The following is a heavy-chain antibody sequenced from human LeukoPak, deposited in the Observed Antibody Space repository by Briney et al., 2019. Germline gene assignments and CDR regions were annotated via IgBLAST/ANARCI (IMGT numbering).Heavy chain of an antibody. CDR3: ARDGVLRHFDWLFYYYLDV. D-gene: IGHD3-9*01. CDR2: ISYDGSIK. J-gene: IGHJ6*03. V-gene: IGHV3-30*03. Sequence: GGSLRLSCAASGFTFSSYGMHWVRQAPGKGLEWVAVISYDGSIKYYADSVKGRFTISRDNSKNTLYLQMNSLRAEDTAVYYCARDGVLRHFDWLFYYYLDVWGKGTTVTVSS. CDR1: GFTFSSYG.